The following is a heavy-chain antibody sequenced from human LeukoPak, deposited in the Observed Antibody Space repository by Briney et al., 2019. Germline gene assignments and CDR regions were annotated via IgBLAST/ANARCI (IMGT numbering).Heavy chain of an antibody. V-gene: IGHV1-18*01. Sequence: ASVTVSCKASGYTFTSYGISWVRQAPGQGLEWMGWISAYNGNTNYAQKFQGRVTMTEDTSTDTAYMELSSLRSEDTAVYYCATGPYCGGDCYRAEYFQHWGQGTLVTVSS. CDR2: ISAYNGNT. J-gene: IGHJ1*01. D-gene: IGHD2-21*02. CDR3: ATGPYCGGDCYRAEYFQH. CDR1: GYTFTSYG.